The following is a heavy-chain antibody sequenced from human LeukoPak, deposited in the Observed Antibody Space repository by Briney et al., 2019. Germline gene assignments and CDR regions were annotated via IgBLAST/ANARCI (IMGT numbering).Heavy chain of an antibody. CDR3: AKDQKSIAATGYDY. V-gene: IGHV3-23*01. D-gene: IGHD6-13*01. CDR1: GXTFSSYA. Sequence: GGSLRLSCAASGXTFSSYAMSWVRQGPGKGLEWVSTISGSGGSTYYADSVKGRFTISRDNSKNTLFLQMNSLRADDTAVYFCAKDQKSIAATGYDYWGQGTLVTVSS. J-gene: IGHJ4*02. CDR2: ISGSGGST.